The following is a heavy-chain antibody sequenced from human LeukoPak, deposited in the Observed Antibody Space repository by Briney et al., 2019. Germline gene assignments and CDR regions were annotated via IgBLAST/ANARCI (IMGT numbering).Heavy chain of an antibody. CDR2: ISGSGDIT. D-gene: IGHD6-6*01. V-gene: IGHV3-23*01. CDR3: AKGAPSSSSIFDF. CDR1: GFTFSNYA. Sequence: GGSLRLSCAASGFTFSNYAMSWVRQAPGKGLEWVSVISGSGDITYYADSVKGRFTISRDTSKNTLYLQMNSLRAEDTAVYYCAKGAPSSSSIFDFWGPGTLVTVSS. J-gene: IGHJ4*02.